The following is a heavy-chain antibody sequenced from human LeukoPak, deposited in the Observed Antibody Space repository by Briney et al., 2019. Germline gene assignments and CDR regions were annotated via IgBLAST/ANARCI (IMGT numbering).Heavy chain of an antibody. Sequence: ASVKVSCKASGGTFSSYAISWVRQAPGQGLEWMGGIIPIFGTANHAQKFQGRVTITADKSTSTAYMELSSLRSEDTAVYYCARARTPLLWSGEPFDYWGQGTLVTVSS. V-gene: IGHV1-69*06. D-gene: IGHD3-10*01. CDR3: ARARTPLLWSGEPFDY. J-gene: IGHJ4*02. CDR1: GGTFSSYA. CDR2: IIPIFGTA.